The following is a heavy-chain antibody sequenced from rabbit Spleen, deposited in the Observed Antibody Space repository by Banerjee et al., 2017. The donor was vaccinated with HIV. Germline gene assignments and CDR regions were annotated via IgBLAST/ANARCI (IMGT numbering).Heavy chain of an antibody. V-gene: IGHV1S40*01. CDR3: ARDTSSSFSSYGMDL. Sequence: QSLEESGGDLVKPGASLTLTCTASGVSFSSNHYMCWVRQAPGKGLEWIACIDAGSSGFTYFASWAKGRFTISKTSSTTVTLQMTSLTAADTATYFCARDTSSSFSSYGMDLWGQGTLVTGS. CDR1: GVSFSSNHY. CDR2: IDAGSSGFT. J-gene: IGHJ6*01. D-gene: IGHD1-1*01.